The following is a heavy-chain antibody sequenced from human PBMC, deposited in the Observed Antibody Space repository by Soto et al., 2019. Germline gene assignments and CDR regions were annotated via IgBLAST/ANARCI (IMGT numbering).Heavy chain of an antibody. D-gene: IGHD5-12*01. Sequence: QMQVVESGGGVVQPGRSLRLSCAASGFIFSSHGMHWVRQAPGKGLEWVAVIWNDGSNKYYADSVKGRFTISSEDSKNTVYLHMNSLRVEETAVYYCARDWFSGDDCWGQGTVVTFSS. V-gene: IGHV3-33*01. J-gene: IGHJ4*02. CDR2: IWNDGSNK. CDR3: ARDWFSGDDC. CDR1: GFIFSSHG.